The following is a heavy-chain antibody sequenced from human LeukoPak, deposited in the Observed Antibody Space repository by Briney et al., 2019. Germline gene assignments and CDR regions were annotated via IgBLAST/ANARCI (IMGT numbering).Heavy chain of an antibody. CDR2: ISGSGDRT. CDR3: AKPSSGNYPPTGY. J-gene: IGHJ4*02. D-gene: IGHD1-26*01. V-gene: IGHV3-23*01. Sequence: PGGSLRLSCAASGFTFSSYDVSWVRQAPGKGLEWVSAISGSGDRTYYADSVKGRFTISRDNSKNTLYLQINSLRAEDTAAYYCAKPSSGNYPPTGYWGQGTLVTVSS. CDR1: GFTFSSYD.